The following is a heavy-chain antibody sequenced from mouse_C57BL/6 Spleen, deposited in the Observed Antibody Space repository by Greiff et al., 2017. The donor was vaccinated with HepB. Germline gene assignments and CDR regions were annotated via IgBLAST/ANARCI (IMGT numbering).Heavy chain of an antibody. CDR2: IYPGSGST. CDR1: GYTFTSYW. Sequence: QVHVKQPGAELVKPGASVKMSCKASGYTFTSYWITWVKQRPGQGLEWIGDIYPGSGSTNYNEKFKSKATLTVDTSSSTAYMQLSSLTSEDSAVYYCARLGLRPYWYFDVWGTGTTVTVSS. J-gene: IGHJ1*03. D-gene: IGHD2-4*01. CDR3: ARLGLRPYWYFDV. V-gene: IGHV1-55*01.